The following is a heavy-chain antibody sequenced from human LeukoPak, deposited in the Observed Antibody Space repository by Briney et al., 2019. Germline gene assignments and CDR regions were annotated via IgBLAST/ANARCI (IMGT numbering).Heavy chain of an antibody. CDR2: ISSSSSTV. V-gene: IGHV3-48*02. CDR1: GFTFSDYS. Sequence: SGGSLRLSCAASGFTFSDYSMNWVRQAPGKGLEWVSYISSSSSTVYYADSVKGRFTISRDNAKNSLYLQMNSLRDEDTAVYYCARGSATRFDYWGQGTLVTVSS. J-gene: IGHJ4*02. CDR3: ARGSATRFDY. D-gene: IGHD5-12*01.